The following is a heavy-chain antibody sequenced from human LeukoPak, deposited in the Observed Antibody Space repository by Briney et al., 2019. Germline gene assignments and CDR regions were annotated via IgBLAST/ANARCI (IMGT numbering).Heavy chain of an antibody. D-gene: IGHD5-24*01. CDR1: GFTFSSYS. V-gene: IGHV3-21*01. CDR3: ARDGSMATIDY. Sequence: GGSLRLSCAASGFTFSSYSMNWVRQAPGKGLEWVSSISSSSSYIYYADSVKGRFTISRDNAKNSLYPQMNSLRAEDTAVYYCARDGSMATIDYWGQGTLVTVSS. CDR2: ISSSSSYI. J-gene: IGHJ4*02.